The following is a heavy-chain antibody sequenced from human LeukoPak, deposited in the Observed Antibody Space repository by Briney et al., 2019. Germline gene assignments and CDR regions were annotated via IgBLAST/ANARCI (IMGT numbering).Heavy chain of an antibody. CDR3: AKAYYYDSSGTDAFDI. V-gene: IGHV3-23*01. J-gene: IGHJ3*02. CDR2: ISGSDGST. D-gene: IGHD3-22*01. Sequence: GGSLRLSCAASGFTFSSYGMSWVRQAPGKGLEWVSAISGSDGSTYYADSVKGRFTISRDNSKNTLYLQMNSLRAEDTAVYYCAKAYYYDSSGTDAFDIWGQGTMVTVSS. CDR1: GFTFSSYG.